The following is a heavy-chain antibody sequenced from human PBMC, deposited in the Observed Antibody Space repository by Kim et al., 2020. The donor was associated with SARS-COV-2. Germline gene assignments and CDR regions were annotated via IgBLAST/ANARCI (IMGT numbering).Heavy chain of an antibody. V-gene: IGHV4-59*09. CDR3: ARGVWGSRGRVNFDY. J-gene: IGHJ4*01. Sequence: PSLKSRVTISVDTSKNQFSLKLSSVTAADTAVYYCARGVWGSRGRVNFDYWGQGTLVTVSS. D-gene: IGHD3-16*01.